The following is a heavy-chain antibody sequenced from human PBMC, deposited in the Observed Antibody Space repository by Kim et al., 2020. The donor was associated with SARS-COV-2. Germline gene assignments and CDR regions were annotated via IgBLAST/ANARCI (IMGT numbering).Heavy chain of an antibody. J-gene: IGHJ6*02. CDR2: IIPIFGTA. CDR1: GGTFSSYA. D-gene: IGHD1-26*01. V-gene: IGHV1-69*13. CDR3: ARGKWEQFVGYYYYGMDV. Sequence: SVKVSCKASGGTFSSYAISWVRQAPGQGLEWMGGIIPIFGTANYAQKFQGRVTITADESTSTAYMELSSLRSEDTAVYYCARGKWEQFVGYYYYGMDVWGQGTTVTVSS.